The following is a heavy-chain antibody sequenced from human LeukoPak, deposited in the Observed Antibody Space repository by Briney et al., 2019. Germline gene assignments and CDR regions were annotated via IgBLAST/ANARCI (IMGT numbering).Heavy chain of an antibody. CDR2: IIPIFGTA. J-gene: IGHJ4*02. CDR3: ARNGYYYDSSGYYPY. CDR1: GGTFSSYA. V-gene: IGHV1-69*13. D-gene: IGHD3-22*01. Sequence: SVKVSCKASGGTFSSYAISWVRQAPGQGLEWMGGIIPIFGTANYAQKFQGRVTITADESTSTAYMELGSLRSEDTAVYYCARNGYYYDSSGYYPYWGQGTLVTVSS.